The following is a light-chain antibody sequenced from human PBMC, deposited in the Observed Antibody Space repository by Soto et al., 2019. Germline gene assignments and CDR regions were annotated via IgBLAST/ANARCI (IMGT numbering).Light chain of an antibody. CDR2: DAS. J-gene: IGKJ1*01. CDR1: QSISGW. V-gene: IGKV1-5*01. CDR3: QQYNSYSTWT. Sequence: DIQMIQSPSTLSASVGDRVTITCRASQSISGWLAWYQQKPGKAPKLLIYDASSLESGVPSRFSGSGSGTEFTLTISSLQPDDFATYYCQQYNSYSTWTFGQGTKVDIK.